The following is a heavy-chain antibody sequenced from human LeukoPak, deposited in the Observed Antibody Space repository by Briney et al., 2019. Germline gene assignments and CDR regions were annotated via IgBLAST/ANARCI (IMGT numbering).Heavy chain of an antibody. D-gene: IGHD3-10*01. CDR3: AKDYRGSDPMFDY. CDR2: ISGSGGGT. CDR1: GITLSNYG. J-gene: IGHJ4*02. V-gene: IGHV3-23*01. Sequence: GGSLRLSCAVSGITLSNYGMSWVRQAPGKGLEWVAGISGSGGGTTYADSVKGRFTISRDNAKNTLYLQMNSLRAEDTAVYHCAKDYRGSDPMFDYWGQGTLVTVPS.